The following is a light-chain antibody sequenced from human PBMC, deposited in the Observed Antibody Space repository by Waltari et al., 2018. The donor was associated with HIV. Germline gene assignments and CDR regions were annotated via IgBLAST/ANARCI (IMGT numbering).Light chain of an antibody. J-gene: IGLJ1*01. CDR1: RSNIGNNA. CDR2: YDD. Sequence: QSVLTQPPSVSEAPRQRVTISCSGRRSNIGNNAVNWYQQAPGKPPKLLIYYDDLLSSGVSDRFSGSKSGTSASLAIRGLQSEDEADYYCAAWDDSLNGYVFGSGTKVTVL. CDR3: AAWDDSLNGYV. V-gene: IGLV1-36*01.